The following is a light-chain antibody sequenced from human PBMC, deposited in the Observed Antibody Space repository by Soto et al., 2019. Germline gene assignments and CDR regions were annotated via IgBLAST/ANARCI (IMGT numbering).Light chain of an antibody. CDR2: KNN. CDR3: AAWDDSLGEV. Sequence: QSVLTQPPSASGTPGQRVTISCSGSSSNIGNNDVYWYQQFPGTDPKLVVYKNNQRPSGVPDRFSGSKSGTSASLAISGLRYEDEADYYCAAWDDSLGEVFGTGTKLTVL. V-gene: IGLV1-47*01. CDR1: SSNIGNND. J-gene: IGLJ1*01.